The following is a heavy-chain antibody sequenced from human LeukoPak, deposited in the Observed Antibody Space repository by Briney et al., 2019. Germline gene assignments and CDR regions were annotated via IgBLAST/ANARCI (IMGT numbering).Heavy chain of an antibody. Sequence: SETLSLTRSVSGGSVSSSSYYWDWIRQPPGKGLEWIGSIYYSGITYYSPSLKSRLTISVDTSKNQFSLNLSSVTAADTAVYYCARRRTSRYGDYDYYHYYYMDVWGKGTTVTVSS. CDR1: GGSVSSSSYY. J-gene: IGHJ6*03. CDR3: ARRRTSRYGDYDYYHYYYMDV. D-gene: IGHD4-17*01. V-gene: IGHV4-39*01. CDR2: IYYSGIT.